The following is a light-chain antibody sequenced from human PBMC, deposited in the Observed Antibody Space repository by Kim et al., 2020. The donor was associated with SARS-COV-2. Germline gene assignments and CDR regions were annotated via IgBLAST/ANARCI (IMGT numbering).Light chain of an antibody. CDR3: QQYNNSPLT. CDR2: GVS. J-gene: IGKJ4*01. Sequence: EIVLTQSPATLSLSPGEGATLSCRASQSVSSTILAWYQQKPGPPPRLLIYGVSNRATGIPDRFSGGGSGSDFTLTISRLEPEEFAVYYCQQYNNSPLTFGEGTKVDIK. CDR1: QSVSSTI. V-gene: IGKV3-20*01.